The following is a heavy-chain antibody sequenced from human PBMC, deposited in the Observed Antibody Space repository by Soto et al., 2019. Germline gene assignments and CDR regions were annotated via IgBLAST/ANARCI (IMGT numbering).Heavy chain of an antibody. D-gene: IGHD3-22*01. J-gene: IGHJ4*02. Sequence: QVQLVQSGAEVKKPGSGKKVSCKDSKGTFSSYAISWVRQAPGQGLEWMGGIIPIFGTANYAQKFQGRVTITADESTSTAYMELSSLRSEDTAVYYCARDDGDLPGYYDSSGYYGYWGQGTLVTVSS. CDR1: KGTFSSYA. CDR2: IIPIFGTA. V-gene: IGHV1-69*12. CDR3: ARDDGDLPGYYDSSGYYGY.